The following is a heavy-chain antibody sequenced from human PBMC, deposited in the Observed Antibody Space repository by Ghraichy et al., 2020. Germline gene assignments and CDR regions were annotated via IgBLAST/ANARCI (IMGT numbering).Heavy chain of an antibody. CDR3: AKLPSIEARPSHWFDP. V-gene: IGHV3-23*01. CDR2: ISGSGGST. D-gene: IGHD6-6*01. Sequence: GGSLRLSCAASGFTFSSYAMSWVRQAPGKGLEWVSAISGSGGSTYYADSVKGRFTISRDNSKNTLYLQMNSLRAEDTAVYYCAKLPSIEARPSHWFDPWGQGTLVTVSS. CDR1: GFTFSSYA. J-gene: IGHJ5*02.